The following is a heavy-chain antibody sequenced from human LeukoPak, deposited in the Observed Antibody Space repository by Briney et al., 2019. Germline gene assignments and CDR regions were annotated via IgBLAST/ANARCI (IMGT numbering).Heavy chain of an antibody. Sequence: GGSLRLSCAASGFTFDSYAMNWDRQVPGKGLEWVSAVSASGLYTYYADSVKGRFTISRDNSKNTLHLQLNSLRVEDTAVYYCAKDMGGFDIYYYGMDVWGQGTTVTVSS. CDR1: GFTFDSYA. CDR3: AKDMGGFDIYYYGMDV. D-gene: IGHD2-15*01. J-gene: IGHJ6*02. CDR2: VSASGLYT. V-gene: IGHV3-23*01.